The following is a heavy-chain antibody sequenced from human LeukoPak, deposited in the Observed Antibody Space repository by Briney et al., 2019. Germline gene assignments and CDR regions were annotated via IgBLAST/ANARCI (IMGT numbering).Heavy chain of an antibody. D-gene: IGHD1-26*01. CDR2: ITDSSSYI. CDR1: GFTFSSYT. CDR3: TRDLRFSGSSDY. Sequence: GGSLRLSCAASGFTFSSYTMNWVRQAPGKGLEWVSSITDSSSYIYYADSLKGRFTISRDNAKRSLYLQMNSLRAEDTAVYYCTRDLRFSGSSDYWGQGTLVTVSS. V-gene: IGHV3-21*01. J-gene: IGHJ4*02.